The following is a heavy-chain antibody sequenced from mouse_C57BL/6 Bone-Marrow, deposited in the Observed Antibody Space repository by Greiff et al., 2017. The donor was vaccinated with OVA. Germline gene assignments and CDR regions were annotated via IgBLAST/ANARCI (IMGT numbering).Heavy chain of an antibody. CDR2: SRNKANDYTT. J-gene: IGHJ4*01. V-gene: IGHV7-1*01. CDR3: ARDAPEDYYAMDY. Sequence: EVMLVESGGGLVQSGRSLRLSCATSGFTFSDFYMEWVRQAPGKGLEWIAASRNKANDYTTEYSASVKGRFIVSRDTSQSILYLQMNALRAEDTAIYYCARDAPEDYYAMDYWGQGTSVTVSS. CDR1: GFTFSDFY.